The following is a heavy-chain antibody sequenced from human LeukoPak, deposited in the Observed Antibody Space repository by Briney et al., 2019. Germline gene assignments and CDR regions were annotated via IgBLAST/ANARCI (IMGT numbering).Heavy chain of an antibody. D-gene: IGHD2-2*03. Sequence: SETLSLTCTVSGGSISSYYWSWIRQPPGKGLEWIGYIYYSGSTNYNPSLKSRVTISVDTSKNQFSLKLSSVTAADTAVYYCARVDGYCSSTSCFLYGMDVWGQGTTVTVSS. CDR1: GGSISSYY. J-gene: IGHJ6*02. CDR2: IYYSGST. V-gene: IGHV4-59*01. CDR3: ARVDGYCSSTSCFLYGMDV.